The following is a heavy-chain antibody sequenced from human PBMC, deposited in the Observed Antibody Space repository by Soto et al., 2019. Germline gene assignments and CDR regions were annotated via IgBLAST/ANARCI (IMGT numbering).Heavy chain of an antibody. CDR3: ARGWGYDSDTYYYAD. Sequence: SVKVSCTSSVDTFSSYASRLVRQAPAQGLEWMGGIIPIFGTANYAQKFQGRVTITADESTSTAYMELSSLRSEDTAVYYCARGWGYDSDTYYYADWGQGTLVTVSS. V-gene: IGHV1-69*13. CDR1: VDTFSSYA. D-gene: IGHD3-22*01. J-gene: IGHJ4*02. CDR2: IIPIFGTA.